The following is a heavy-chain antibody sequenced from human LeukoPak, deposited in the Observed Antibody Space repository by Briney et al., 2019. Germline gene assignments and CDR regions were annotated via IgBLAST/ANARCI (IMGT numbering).Heavy chain of an antibody. D-gene: IGHD3-10*01. V-gene: IGHV4-61*02. CDR2: IHTSGST. CDR1: GGSISSRNYY. CDR3: ARGQRSDAGWGLYYYYYYIDV. J-gene: IGHJ6*03. Sequence: SETLSLTYTVSGGSISSRNYYWNWIRQPAGKGLEWIGRIHTSGSTKYKASLKSRFTISVDTSKNQFSLKLSSATAADTAVYYCARGQRSDAGWGLYYYYYYIDVWGKGTTVTVSS.